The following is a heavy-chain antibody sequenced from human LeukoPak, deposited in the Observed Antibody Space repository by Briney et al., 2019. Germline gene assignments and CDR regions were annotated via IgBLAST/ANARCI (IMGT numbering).Heavy chain of an antibody. D-gene: IGHD3-10*01. J-gene: IGHJ5*02. CDR3: ARLPSGSLPGGSIDP. Sequence: ASVKVSCKASGYTFTSYGISWVRQAPGQGLEWMGWISAHNGNTNYAQKLQGRVTMTTDTSTSTAYMELRSLRSDDTAVYYCARLPSGSLPGGSIDPWGQGTLVTVSS. CDR2: ISAHNGNT. V-gene: IGHV1-18*01. CDR1: GYTFTSYG.